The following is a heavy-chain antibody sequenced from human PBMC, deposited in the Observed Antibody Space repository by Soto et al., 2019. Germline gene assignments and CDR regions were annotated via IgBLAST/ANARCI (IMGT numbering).Heavy chain of an antibody. V-gene: IGHV1-69*13. CDR3: ARDPAGAAYSSSPQYRSRYYYGMDV. J-gene: IGHJ6*02. CDR2: IIPIFGTA. D-gene: IGHD6-6*01. Sequence: SVKVSCKASGGTFSSYAISWVRQAPGQGLEWMGGIIPIFGTANYAQKFQGRVTITADESTSTAYMELSSLRSEDTAVYYCARDPAGAAYSSSPQYRSRYYYGMDVWGQGTTVTVSS. CDR1: GGTFSSYA.